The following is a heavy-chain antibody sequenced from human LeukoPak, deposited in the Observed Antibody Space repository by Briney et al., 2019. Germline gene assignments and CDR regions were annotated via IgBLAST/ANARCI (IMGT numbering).Heavy chain of an antibody. CDR2: MNPNSGNT. J-gene: IGHJ4*02. CDR3: ARAANRRTNGVCCGY. V-gene: IGHV1-8*01. CDR1: GYTFTSYD. Sequence: ASVKVSCKASGYTFTSYDINWVRQATGQGLEWMGWMNPNSGNTGYAQKCHGRITMTRNTSISTAYMELSSLRSEDTAVYYCARAANRRTNGVCCGYWGQGTLVTVSS. D-gene: IGHD2-8*01.